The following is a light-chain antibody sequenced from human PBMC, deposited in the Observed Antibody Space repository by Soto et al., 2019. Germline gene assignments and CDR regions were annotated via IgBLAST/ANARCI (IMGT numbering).Light chain of an antibody. CDR2: DAS. J-gene: IGKJ4*01. CDR1: QSVSSY. V-gene: IGKV3-11*01. CDR3: QQRSKWPPLT. Sequence: EIVLTQSPGTLSLSPGERATLYCSASQSVSSYLAWYQQKPGQAPRLLIYDASNRATGIPARFSGSGSGTDFTLTISSLEPEDFAVYYCQQRSKWPPLTFGGGTKVDIK.